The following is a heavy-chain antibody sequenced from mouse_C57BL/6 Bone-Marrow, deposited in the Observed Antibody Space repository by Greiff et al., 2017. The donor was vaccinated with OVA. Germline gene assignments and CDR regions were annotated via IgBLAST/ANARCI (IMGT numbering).Heavy chain of an antibody. CDR3: ATYGISYFWYFDV. J-gene: IGHJ1*03. CDR1: GFSLTSYG. Sequence: VKLVESGPGLVQPSQSLSITCTVSGFSLTSYGVHWVRQSPGKGLEWLGVIWRGGSTDYNAAFMSRLSITKDNSKSQVFFKMNSLQADDTAIYYCATYGISYFWYFDVWGTGTTVTVSS. CDR2: IWRGGST. V-gene: IGHV2-5*01. D-gene: IGHD1-1*01.